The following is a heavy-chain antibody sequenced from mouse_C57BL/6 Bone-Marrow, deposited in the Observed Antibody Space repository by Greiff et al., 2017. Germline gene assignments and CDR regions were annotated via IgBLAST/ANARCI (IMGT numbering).Heavy chain of an antibody. J-gene: IGHJ2*01. CDR3: ARRYYYGTRDY. D-gene: IGHD1-1*01. CDR1: GSTFTTYP. V-gene: IGHV1-47*01. CDR2: FHPYNDVP. Sequence: QFQLQQSGAELVKPGASLRMSSKASGSTFTTYPIAWMKQNHGMSLEWIGNFHPYNDVPTYIERFKGKATLTVEKSSSTVYLELSRLTSHDSAVYYCARRYYYGTRDYWGQDATLTVSP.